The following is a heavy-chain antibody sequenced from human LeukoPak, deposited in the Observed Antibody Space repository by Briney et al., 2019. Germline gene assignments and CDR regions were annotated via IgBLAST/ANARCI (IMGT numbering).Heavy chain of an antibody. CDR1: GYTFTSYY. V-gene: IGHV1-46*01. Sequence: ASVKVSCKASGYTFTSYYIHWVRQAPGQGLEWMGVLNPSGGPTTYAQRFQGRVTMTRDTSTSKVYMELSSLRSEDTAVYYCARGLSLWIDYWGQGTLVTVSS. CDR3: ARGLSLWIDY. D-gene: IGHD5-18*01. J-gene: IGHJ4*02. CDR2: LNPSGGPT.